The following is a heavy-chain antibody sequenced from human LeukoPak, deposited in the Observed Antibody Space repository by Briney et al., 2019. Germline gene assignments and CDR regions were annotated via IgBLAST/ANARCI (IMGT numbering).Heavy chain of an antibody. Sequence: SVKVSCKASGYTFTGYYMHWVRQAPGQGLEWMGGIIPIFGTANYAQKFQGRVTITTDESTSTAYMELSSLRSEDTAVYYCAGLYGDYVGYWGQGTLVTVSS. CDR1: GYTFTGYY. J-gene: IGHJ4*02. CDR2: IIPIFGTA. D-gene: IGHD4-17*01. V-gene: IGHV1-69*05. CDR3: AGLYGDYVGY.